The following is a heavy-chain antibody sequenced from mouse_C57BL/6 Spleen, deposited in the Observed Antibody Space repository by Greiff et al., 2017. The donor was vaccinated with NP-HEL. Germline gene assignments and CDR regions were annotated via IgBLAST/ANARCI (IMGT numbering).Heavy chain of an antibody. J-gene: IGHJ3*01. D-gene: IGHD2-3*01. CDR1: GYTFTSYW. CDR3: ARDYDGYYVGWFAY. CDR2: IYPGSGST. Sequence: QVQLQQPGAELVKPGASVKMSCKASGYTFTSYWITWVKQRPGQGLEWIGDIYPGSGSTNYNEKFKSKATLTVDTSSSTAYMQLSSLTSEGSAVYYCARDYDGYYVGWFAYWGQGTLVTVSA. V-gene: IGHV1-55*01.